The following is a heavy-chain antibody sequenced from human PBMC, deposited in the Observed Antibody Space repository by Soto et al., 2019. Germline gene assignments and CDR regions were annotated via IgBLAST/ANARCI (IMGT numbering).Heavy chain of an antibody. Sequence: EVQLVESGGGLVQPGGSLRLSCAASGFIFSSYSMSWVRQAQGKGLEWVSYITSSSSSTIYYADSVKGRFTISRDNAKNSLYLQMNSLRDEDTAVYYCARDSSPYSTSWYYFDYWGQGTLVTVSS. CDR2: ITSSSSSTI. CDR3: ARDSSPYSTSWYYFDY. V-gene: IGHV3-48*02. CDR1: GFIFSSYS. D-gene: IGHD6-13*01. J-gene: IGHJ4*02.